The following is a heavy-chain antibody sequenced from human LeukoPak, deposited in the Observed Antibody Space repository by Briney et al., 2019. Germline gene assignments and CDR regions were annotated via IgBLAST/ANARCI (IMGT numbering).Heavy chain of an antibody. V-gene: IGHV1-69*04. D-gene: IGHD2-2*02. CDR1: GGTFSSYA. Sequence: SVKVSCKASGGTFSSYAISWVRQAPGQGLEWMGRIIPILGIANYAQKFQGRVTITADKSTSTAYMELSSLRSEDTVVYYCARGYCSSTSCYSDWFDPWGQGTLVTVSS. J-gene: IGHJ5*02. CDR3: ARGYCSSTSCYSDWFDP. CDR2: IIPILGIA.